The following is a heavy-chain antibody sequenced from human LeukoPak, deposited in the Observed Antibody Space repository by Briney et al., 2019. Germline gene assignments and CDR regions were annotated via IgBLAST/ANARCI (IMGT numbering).Heavy chain of an antibody. CDR2: INPSGVST. J-gene: IGHJ4*02. CDR1: GYTFTSYY. D-gene: IGHD3-22*01. V-gene: IGHV1-46*03. CDR3: SLSDSSDYTYYFDY. Sequence: ASVKVSCKASGYTFTSYYMHWVRQAPGQGLEWMGIINPSGVSTSYAQKFQGRVTMTRDTSTSTVYMALSSLRSEDTAVYYCSLSDSSDYTYYFDYWGQGTLVTVSS.